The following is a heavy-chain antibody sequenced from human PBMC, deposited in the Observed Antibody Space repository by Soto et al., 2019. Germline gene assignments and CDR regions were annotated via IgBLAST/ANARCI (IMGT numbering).Heavy chain of an antibody. CDR3: ARGYYYDSSGYYPFDY. D-gene: IGHD3-22*01. Sequence: QVQLQESGPGLVKPSQTLSLTCTVSGGSISSGGYYWSWIRQHPGKGLEWIGYIYYSGSTYYNPSLTSPVTISVDTSKNQCSLKLSSVTAADTAVYYCARGYYYDSSGYYPFDYWGQGTLVTVSS. V-gene: IGHV4-31*01. CDR2: IYYSGST. J-gene: IGHJ4*02. CDR1: GGSISSGGYY.